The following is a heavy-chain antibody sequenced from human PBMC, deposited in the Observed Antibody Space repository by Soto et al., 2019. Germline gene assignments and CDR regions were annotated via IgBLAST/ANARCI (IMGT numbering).Heavy chain of an antibody. CDR3: ARRRDVDIVATITDGVDY. CDR1: GGSISSSSYY. D-gene: IGHD5-12*01. J-gene: IGHJ4*02. V-gene: IGHV4-39*01. CDR2: IYYSGST. Sequence: QLQLQESGPGLVKPSETLSLTCTVSGGSISSSSYYWGWIRQPPGKGLEWIGSIYYSGSTYYNPSLKSRVTISVDTSKNQFSLKLSSVTAADTAVYYCARRRDVDIVATITDGVDYWGQGTLVTVSS.